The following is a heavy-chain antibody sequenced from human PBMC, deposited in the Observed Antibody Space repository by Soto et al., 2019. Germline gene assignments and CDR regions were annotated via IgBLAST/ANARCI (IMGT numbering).Heavy chain of an antibody. V-gene: IGHV3-23*01. CDR1: GFTFSSYA. D-gene: IGHD3-3*01. CDR2: ISGSGGST. CDR3: AKDRTVLRFLEWSSPSYFDY. J-gene: IGHJ4*02. Sequence: PGGSLRLSCAASGFTFSSYAMSWVRQALGKGLEWVSAISGSGGSTYYADSVKGRFTISRDNSKNTLYLQMNSLRAEDTAVYYCAKDRTVLRFLEWSSPSYFDYWGQGTLVTVSS.